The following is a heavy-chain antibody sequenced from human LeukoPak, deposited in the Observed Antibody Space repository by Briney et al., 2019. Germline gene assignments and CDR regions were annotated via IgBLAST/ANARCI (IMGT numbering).Heavy chain of an antibody. Sequence: ASVEVSCKASGYTFTGHYVHWLRQAPGQGLTWMGWINPNSGGTDYAQQYQGRVTLTRDTSITTVYMELSSLTSDDSAVYYCARAFFNSGFDYWGQGTLVTVSS. D-gene: IGHD3-3*02. J-gene: IGHJ4*02. V-gene: IGHV1-2*02. CDR1: GYTFTGHY. CDR3: ARAFFNSGFDY. CDR2: INPNSGGT.